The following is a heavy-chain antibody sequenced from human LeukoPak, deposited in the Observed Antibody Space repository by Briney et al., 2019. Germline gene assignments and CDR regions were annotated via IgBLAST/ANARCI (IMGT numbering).Heavy chain of an antibody. V-gene: IGHV1-18*01. CDR1: GYTFTING. CDR2: ISAYSGKT. Sequence: ASVKVSCKASGYTFTINGISWVRQAPGQGLEWMGWISAYSGKTNYAEKVQGRVTMTTDTSTSTAYMELGSLRSDDTGVYYCARDRNHALDFWGQGTMVTVSS. CDR3: ARDRNHALDF. J-gene: IGHJ3*01.